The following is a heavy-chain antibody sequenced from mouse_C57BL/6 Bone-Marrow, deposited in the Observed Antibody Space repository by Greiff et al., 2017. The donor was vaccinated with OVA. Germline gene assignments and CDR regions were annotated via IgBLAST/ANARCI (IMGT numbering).Heavy chain of an antibody. CDR2: IHPNSGST. CDR1: GYTFTSYW. CDR3: ARSSYYSRAWFAY. Sequence: QVQLQQPGAELVKPGASVKLSCKASGYTFTSYWMHWVKQRPGQGLEWIGMIHPNSGSTNYNEKFKSKATLTVDKSSSTAYMQLSSLTSEDSAVYYCARSSYYSRAWFAYWGQGTLVTVSA. J-gene: IGHJ3*01. V-gene: IGHV1-64*01. D-gene: IGHD2-5*01.